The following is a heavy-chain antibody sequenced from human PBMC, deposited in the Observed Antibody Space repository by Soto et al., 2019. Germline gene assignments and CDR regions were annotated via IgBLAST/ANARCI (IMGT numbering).Heavy chain of an antibody. Sequence: PSETLSLTCTVSGGSISSYYWSWIRQPPGKGLEWIGYIYYSGSTNYNPSLKSRVTISVDTSKNQFSLKLSSVTAADTAVYYCARTIVYGDYDGLNWFDPWGQGTLVTVS. V-gene: IGHV4-59*01. CDR1: GGSISSYY. J-gene: IGHJ5*02. CDR3: ARTIVYGDYDGLNWFDP. CDR2: IYYSGST. D-gene: IGHD4-17*01.